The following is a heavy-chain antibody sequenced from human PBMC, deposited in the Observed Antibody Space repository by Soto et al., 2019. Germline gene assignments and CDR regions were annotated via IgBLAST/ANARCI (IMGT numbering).Heavy chain of an antibody. Sequence: PGESLKISCKGSGYSFIDYWIGWVRQVPGKGLEWMGVIYPGDSDTRYSPSFQGRVTISADKSISTAYLQWSGLKASDTAMYYCAGGGVRGVITRTRDYYGMDVWGQGTTVTVSS. D-gene: IGHD3-10*01. J-gene: IGHJ6*02. CDR2: IYPGDSDT. CDR3: AGGGVRGVITRTRDYYGMDV. CDR1: GYSFIDYW. V-gene: IGHV5-51*01.